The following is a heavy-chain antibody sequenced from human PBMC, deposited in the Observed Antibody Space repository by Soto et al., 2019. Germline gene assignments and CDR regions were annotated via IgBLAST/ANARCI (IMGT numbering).Heavy chain of an antibody. CDR3: ARALPPLTRIAVAGTSGCMDV. D-gene: IGHD6-19*01. CDR1: GFTFSSYA. Sequence: GGSLRLSCAASGFTFSSYAMHWVRQAPGKGLEWVAVISYDGSNKYYADSVKGRFTISRDNSKNTLYLQMNSLRAEDTAVYYCARALPPLTRIAVAGTSGCMDVWGQGTTVTVSS. J-gene: IGHJ6*02. CDR2: ISYDGSNK. V-gene: IGHV3-30-3*01.